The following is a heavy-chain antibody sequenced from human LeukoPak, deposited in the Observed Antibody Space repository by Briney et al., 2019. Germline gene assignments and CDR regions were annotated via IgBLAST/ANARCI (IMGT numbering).Heavy chain of an antibody. V-gene: IGHV1-69*06. CDR3: ARSHSSSWYGRYYYMDV. J-gene: IGHJ6*03. Sequence: EASVKVSCKASGGTFSSYAISWVRQAPGQGLEWMGGIIPIFGTANYAQKFQGRVTITADKSTSTAYMELSSLRSEDTAVYYCARSHSSSWYGRYYYMDVWGKGTTVTVSS. D-gene: IGHD6-13*01. CDR1: GGTFSSYA. CDR2: IIPIFGTA.